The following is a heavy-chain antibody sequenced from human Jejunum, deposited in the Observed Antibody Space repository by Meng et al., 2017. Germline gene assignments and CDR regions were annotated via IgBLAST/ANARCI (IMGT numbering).Heavy chain of an antibody. CDR1: GYSFSNYG. V-gene: IGHV1-18*01. CDR2: IIIYNGGT. J-gene: IGHJ4*02. CDR3: SRVSVGATSGEY. Sequence: ASVKVSCKASGYSFSNYGISWVRQAPGQGLEWLGWIIIYNGGTNYAQKVQDRVTMTTDTSTSTAYMEFRSLSSDDTALYYCSRVSVGATSGEYWGQGTLVTVSS. D-gene: IGHD1-26*01.